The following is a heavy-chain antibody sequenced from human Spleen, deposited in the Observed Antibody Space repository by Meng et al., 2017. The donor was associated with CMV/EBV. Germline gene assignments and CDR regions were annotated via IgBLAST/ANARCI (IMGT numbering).Heavy chain of an antibody. V-gene: IGHV1-18*01. Sequence: ASVKVSCKASGYTFTSHGFTWVRQAPGQGLEWMGWISTYNGNTKYAQKLQGRVTMTTDTSTTTAYMELRSLRSDDTAVYFCARDTLNWNFDYWGQGTLVTVSS. CDR3: ARDTLNWNFDY. D-gene: IGHD1-1*01. CDR2: ISTYNGNT. CDR1: GYTFTSHG. J-gene: IGHJ4*02.